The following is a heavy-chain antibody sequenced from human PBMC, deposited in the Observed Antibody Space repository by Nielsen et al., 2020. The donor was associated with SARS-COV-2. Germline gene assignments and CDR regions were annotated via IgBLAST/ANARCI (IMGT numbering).Heavy chain of an antibody. D-gene: IGHD3-22*01. CDR2: ITTYNVKT. J-gene: IGHJ4*02. Sequence: ASVKVSCKASGYTFTNYGISRVRQAPGQGLEWMGWITTYNVKTNYAQKLQGRVTMTTDTSTNAAYMELRSLRSDDTAVYYCAREGGLVMVNAIDHWGQGTLVTVLL. V-gene: IGHV1-18*01. CDR1: GYTFTNYG. CDR3: AREGGLVMVNAIDH.